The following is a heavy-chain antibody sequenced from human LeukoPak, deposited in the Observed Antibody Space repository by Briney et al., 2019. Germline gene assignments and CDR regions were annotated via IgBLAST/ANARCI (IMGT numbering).Heavy chain of an antibody. CDR2: INWNGGST. CDR1: GFTFDDYG. Sequence: GGSLRLSCAASGFTFDDYGMSWVRQAPGKGLEWVSGINWNGGSTGYADSVKGRFTISRDNAKNSLYLQMNSLRAEGTAVYYCAKDRLKLGHWYFDLWGRGTLVTVSS. V-gene: IGHV3-20*04. J-gene: IGHJ2*01. CDR3: AKDRLKLGHWYFDL. D-gene: IGHD7-27*01.